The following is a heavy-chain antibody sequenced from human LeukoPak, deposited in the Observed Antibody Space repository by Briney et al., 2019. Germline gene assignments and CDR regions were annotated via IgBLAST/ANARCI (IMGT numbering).Heavy chain of an antibody. J-gene: IGHJ4*02. V-gene: IGHV1-2*02. D-gene: IGHD3-22*01. CDR2: FNPNSGGT. Sequence: SVKVSCKASVYTVTGYYMHWVRHAPGQGLECMVLFNPNSGGTNYAQKFQGRVTMTRDTSISTDYMELSRLRSDDTAVYYCARDIWRDPYYYDSRGYREDYWGQGTLVTVSS. CDR3: ARDIWRDPYYYDSRGYREDY. CDR1: VYTVTGYY.